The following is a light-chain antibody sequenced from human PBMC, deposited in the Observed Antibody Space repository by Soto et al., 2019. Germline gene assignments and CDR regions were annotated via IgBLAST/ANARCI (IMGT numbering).Light chain of an antibody. Sequence: SVLTQPASVSGSPGQSITISCTGSNSDIGHSNFVSWYQQHPGNVPKLMIFEVANRPSGISARFSGSKSGNTASLTISGLQTEDEADYYCASYSTGNTLYVFGAGTKVTVL. CDR2: EVA. V-gene: IGLV2-14*01. J-gene: IGLJ1*01. CDR1: NSDIGHSNF. CDR3: ASYSTGNTLYV.